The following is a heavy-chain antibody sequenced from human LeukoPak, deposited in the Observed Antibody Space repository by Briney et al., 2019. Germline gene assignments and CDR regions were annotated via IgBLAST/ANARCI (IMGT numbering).Heavy chain of an antibody. V-gene: IGHV3-23*01. CDR2: ISGSGGST. D-gene: IGHD3-9*01. CDR3: AKLLTYYDILTGYPFDY. Sequence: GGSLRLSCAASGITFSSYAMSWVRQAPGKGLEWVSVISGSGGSTYHADSVKGRFTISRDNSKNTLYLQMNGLRAEDTAVYYCAKLLTYYDILTGYPFDYWGQGTLVTVSS. CDR1: GITFSSYA. J-gene: IGHJ4*02.